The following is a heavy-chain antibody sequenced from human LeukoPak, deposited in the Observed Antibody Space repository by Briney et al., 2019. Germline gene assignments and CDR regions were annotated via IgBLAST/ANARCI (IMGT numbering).Heavy chain of an antibody. CDR3: ARGRGSWYGVYFDY. CDR1: GFTFTVHW. CDR2: ITRDGSEK. V-gene: IGHV3-7*01. J-gene: IGHJ4*02. Sequence: GGSLRLSCAASGFTFTVHWVSWVGEAPGKGREWVANITRDGSEKYYVDSVKGRFTISRDNAKNSLYLQMNSLRTEDTAVYYCARGRGSWYGVYFDYWGQGTLVTVSS. D-gene: IGHD6-13*01.